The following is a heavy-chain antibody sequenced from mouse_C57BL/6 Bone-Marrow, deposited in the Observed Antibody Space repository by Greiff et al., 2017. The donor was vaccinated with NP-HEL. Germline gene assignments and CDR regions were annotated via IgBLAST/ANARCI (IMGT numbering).Heavy chain of an antibody. V-gene: IGHV1-59*01. J-gene: IGHJ2*01. CDR2: IDPSDSYT. CDR3: ARHPGDY. CDR1: GYTFTSYW. Sequence: QVQLKQPGAELVRPGTSVKLSCKASGYTFTSYWMHWVKQRPGQGLEWIGVIDPSDSYTNYNQKFKGKATLTVDTSSSTAYMQLSSLTSEDSAVYYCARHPGDYWGQGTTLTVSS.